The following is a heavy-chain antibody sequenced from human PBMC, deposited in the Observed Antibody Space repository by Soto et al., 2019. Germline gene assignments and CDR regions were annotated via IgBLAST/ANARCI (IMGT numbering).Heavy chain of an antibody. CDR2: ISAYNGNT. CDR3: ARDTPYYYDSSGWAAFDI. J-gene: IGHJ3*02. Sequence: GASVKVSCKASGYTFTSYGISWVRQAPGQGLEWMGWISAYNGNTNYAQKLQGRVTMTTDTSTSTAYMELRSLRSDDTAVYYCARDTPYYYDSSGWAAFDIRGPGTMVTVS. V-gene: IGHV1-18*04. CDR1: GYTFTSYG. D-gene: IGHD3-22*01.